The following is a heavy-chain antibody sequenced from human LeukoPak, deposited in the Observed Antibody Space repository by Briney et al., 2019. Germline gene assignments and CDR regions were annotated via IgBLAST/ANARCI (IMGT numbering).Heavy chain of an antibody. CDR2: ISSSSSYI. CDR1: EFTLSSYS. V-gene: IGHV3-21*01. D-gene: IGHD3-10*01. Sequence: GGSLRLSCAASEFTLSSYSMNWVRQAPGKGLEWVSSISSSSSYIYYADSVKGRFTISRDNAKNSLYLQMNSLRAEDTAVYYCARHLSGSGSYYRVYFDYWGQGTLVTVSS. CDR3: ARHLSGSGSYYRVYFDY. J-gene: IGHJ4*02.